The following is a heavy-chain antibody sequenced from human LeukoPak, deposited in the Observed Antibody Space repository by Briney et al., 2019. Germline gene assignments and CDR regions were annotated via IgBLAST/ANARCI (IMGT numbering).Heavy chain of an antibody. J-gene: IGHJ4*02. Sequence: SETLSRTCTVSGGSINSYYWSWIRQPAGKGLEWVGRLYTSGNTNYNPSLRSRITMSVDTSKNQFSLKLASVTAADTAVYYCAGMVTFQTNFDFWGQGTLVTVSS. CDR2: LYTSGNT. D-gene: IGHD2-21*02. V-gene: IGHV4-4*07. CDR1: GGSINSYY. CDR3: AGMVTFQTNFDF.